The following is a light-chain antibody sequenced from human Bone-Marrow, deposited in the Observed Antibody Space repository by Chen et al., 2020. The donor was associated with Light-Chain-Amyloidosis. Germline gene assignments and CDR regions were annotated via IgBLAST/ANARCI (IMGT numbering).Light chain of an antibody. CDR1: RSDVGGDNH. CDR2: EVT. V-gene: IGLV2-14*01. J-gene: IGLJ1*01. Sequence: QSALTQPASVSGSPGQSITISCTGTRSDVGGDNHVSWYQQHPDNAPKLMIYEVTNRPSWVPYRVSGPKSDSTASLTISVLQTEDEADYFCSSYTSTNTLVFGSGTRVTVL. CDR3: SSYTSTNTLV.